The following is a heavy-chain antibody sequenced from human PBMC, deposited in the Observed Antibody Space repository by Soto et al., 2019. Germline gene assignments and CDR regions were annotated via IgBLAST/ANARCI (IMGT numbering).Heavy chain of an antibody. CDR2: IYHSGST. CDR1: GGSISSGGYS. Sequence: SETLSLTCAVSGGSISSGGYSWSWIRQPPGKGLEWIGYIYHSGSTYYNPSLKSRVTISVDRSKNQFSLKLSSVTAADTVVYYCARGPDRWGQGTLVTVSS. J-gene: IGHJ5*02. V-gene: IGHV4-30-2*01. CDR3: ARGPDR.